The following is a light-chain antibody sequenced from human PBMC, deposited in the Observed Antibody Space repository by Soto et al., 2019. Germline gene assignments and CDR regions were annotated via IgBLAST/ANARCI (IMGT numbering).Light chain of an antibody. Sequence: QSVLTQPPSVSGAPGQRVTISCTGSSSNIGAGYDVHWYHQLPGTAPTLLISGNNNRPSGVPDRLSGSKSGTSASLAITGLRAEDEADYFCQSYDSSLSGYVFGTGTKVTVL. J-gene: IGLJ1*01. CDR3: QSYDSSLSGYV. CDR1: SSNIGAGYD. V-gene: IGLV1-40*01. CDR2: GNN.